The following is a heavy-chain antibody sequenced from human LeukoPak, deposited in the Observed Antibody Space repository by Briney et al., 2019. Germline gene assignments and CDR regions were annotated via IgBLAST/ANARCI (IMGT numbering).Heavy chain of an antibody. CDR3: AREAYCGGDCYSGFDY. Sequence: SETLSLTCTVSGGSISGYHWSWIRQPPGKGLEWIGYIYYSGSTNYNPSLKSRVTISVDTSKNQFSLKLSSVTAADTAVYYCAREAYCGGDCYSGFDYWGQGTLVTVSS. CDR1: GGSISGYH. D-gene: IGHD2-21*02. CDR2: IYYSGST. V-gene: IGHV4-59*01. J-gene: IGHJ4*02.